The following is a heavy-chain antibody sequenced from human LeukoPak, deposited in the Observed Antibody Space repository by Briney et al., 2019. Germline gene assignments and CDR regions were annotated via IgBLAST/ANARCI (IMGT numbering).Heavy chain of an antibody. CDR1: GYTFTSYG. J-gene: IGHJ4*02. Sequence: ASVKVSCKASGYTFTSYGISWVRQAPGQGLEWMGWISAYNGNTNYAQKFQGRVTITADESTSTAYMELSSLRSEDTAVYYCARSGDDYGDPNLFDYWGQGTLVTVSS. V-gene: IGHV1-18*01. D-gene: IGHD4-17*01. CDR2: ISAYNGNT. CDR3: ARSGDDYGDPNLFDY.